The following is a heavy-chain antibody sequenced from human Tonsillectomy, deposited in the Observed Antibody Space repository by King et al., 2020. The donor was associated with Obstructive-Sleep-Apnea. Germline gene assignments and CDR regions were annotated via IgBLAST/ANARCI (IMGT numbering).Heavy chain of an antibody. D-gene: IGHD3-22*01. Sequence: QLVQSGAEVKKPGASVKVSCKPSGYTFTGYGINWVRQAPGQGLEWMGWISPHNGKTNYAQKVQGRVTMTTDTSTTTAYMELRSLRSDDTAVYYCAREEYYFDGSGYYPSDYWGQGTLVTVSS. CDR3: AREEYYFDGSGYYPSDY. CDR1: GYTFTGYG. J-gene: IGHJ4*02. V-gene: IGHV1-18*01. CDR2: ISPHNGKT.